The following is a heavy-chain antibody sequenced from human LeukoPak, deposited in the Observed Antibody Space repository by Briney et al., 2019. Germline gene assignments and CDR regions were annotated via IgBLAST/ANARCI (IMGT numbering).Heavy chain of an antibody. CDR3: TRDLGSGSYYYYYGMDV. Sequence: GGSLRLSCAASGFTFSNAWMTWVRQAPGKGLEWVGRIKSKTDGGTTDYGGPVKGRFTISRDDSKNTLYLQMNSLRTEDTAVYYCTRDLGSGSYYYYYGMDVWGQGTTVTVSS. V-gene: IGHV3-15*01. CDR2: IKSKTDGGTT. D-gene: IGHD3-10*01. CDR1: GFTFSNAW. J-gene: IGHJ6*02.